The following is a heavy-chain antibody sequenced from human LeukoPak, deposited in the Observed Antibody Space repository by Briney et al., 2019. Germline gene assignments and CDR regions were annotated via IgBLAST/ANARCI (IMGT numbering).Heavy chain of an antibody. CDR3: AREGNQNIVVVVAATGGFDY. CDR1: GGTFSSYA. J-gene: IGHJ4*02. D-gene: IGHD2-15*01. V-gene: IGHV1-69*04. CDR2: IIPILGIA. Sequence: SVKVSCKASGGTFSSYAISWVRQAPGQGLEWMGRIIPILGIANYAQKFQGRVTMTRDTSTSTVYMELSSLRSEDTAVYYCAREGNQNIVVVVAATGGFDYWGQGTLVTVSS.